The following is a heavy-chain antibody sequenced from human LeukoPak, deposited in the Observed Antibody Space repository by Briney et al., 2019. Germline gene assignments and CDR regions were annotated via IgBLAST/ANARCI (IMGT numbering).Heavy chain of an antibody. CDR3: AGRLGYCSGGSCYGSRDAFDI. V-gene: IGHV3-21*01. D-gene: IGHD2-15*01. Sequence: PGGSLRLSCAASGFTFSSYSMNWVRQAPGKGLEWVSSISSSSSYIYYADSVKGRFTISRDNAKNSLYLQMNSLRAEDTAVYYCAGRLGYCSGGSCYGSRDAFDIWGQGTMVTVSS. CDR2: ISSSSSYI. CDR1: GFTFSSYS. J-gene: IGHJ3*02.